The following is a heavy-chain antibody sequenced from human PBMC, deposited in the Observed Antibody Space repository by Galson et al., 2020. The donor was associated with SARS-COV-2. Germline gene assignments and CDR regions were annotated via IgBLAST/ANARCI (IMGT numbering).Heavy chain of an antibody. CDR3: ARGGLWWELLTFDY. CDR1: GYTFTGYY. Sequence: ASVKVSCKASGYTFTGYYMHWVRQAPAQGLEWMGWINPTSGGTNYAQKFQGRVTMTRNTSIRTAYMELSRLRSDDTAVDYCARGGLWWELLTFDYWGQGTLVTVS. J-gene: IGHJ4*02. V-gene: IGHV1-2*02. D-gene: IGHD1-26*01. CDR2: INPTSGGT.